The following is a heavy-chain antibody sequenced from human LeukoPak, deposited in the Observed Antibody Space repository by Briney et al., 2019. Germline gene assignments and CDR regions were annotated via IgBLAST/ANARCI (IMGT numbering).Heavy chain of an antibody. CDR2: ISSSSSTI. Sequence: GGSLRLSCAASGFTFSSYSMNWVRQAPGKGLEWVSYISSSSSTIYYADSVKGRFTISRDNAKNSLYLQMNSLRAEDTAVYYCAIDSPSRYCSGGSCPDYWGQGTLVTVSS. CDR1: GFTFSSYS. CDR3: AIDSPSRYCSGGSCPDY. V-gene: IGHV3-48*01. D-gene: IGHD2-15*01. J-gene: IGHJ4*02.